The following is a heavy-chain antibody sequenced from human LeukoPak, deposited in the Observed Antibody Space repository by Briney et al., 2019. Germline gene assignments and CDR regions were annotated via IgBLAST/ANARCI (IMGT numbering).Heavy chain of an antibody. CDR2: IYYSGST. V-gene: IGHV4-39*01. J-gene: IGHJ4*02. Sequence: SETLSLTCTVSGGSISSSSYCWGWIRQPPGKGLEWIGSIYYSGSTYYNPSLKSRVTISVDTSKNQFSLKLSSVTAADTAVYYCAGSLVGTVVPAAIEAPGQKAFDYWGQGTLVTVSS. D-gene: IGHD2-2*02. CDR1: GGSISSSSYC. CDR3: AGSLVGTVVPAAIEAPGQKAFDY.